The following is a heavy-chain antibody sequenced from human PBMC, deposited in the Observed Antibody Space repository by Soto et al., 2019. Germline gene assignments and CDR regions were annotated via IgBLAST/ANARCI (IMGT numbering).Heavy chain of an antibody. Sequence: QVQLVDSGGGVVQPGRSLRLSCAASGFTFTTYGMHWVRRAPGKGLEWVAVISYDGSHAYYADSVKGRFTISRDNSKNTLYLQINSLRAEDKAVYYCAKERTYSVASGFDYWGRGTPVTVSS. CDR3: AKERTYSVASGFDY. J-gene: IGHJ4*02. CDR2: ISYDGSHA. V-gene: IGHV3-30*18. D-gene: IGHD1-26*01. CDR1: GFTFTTYG.